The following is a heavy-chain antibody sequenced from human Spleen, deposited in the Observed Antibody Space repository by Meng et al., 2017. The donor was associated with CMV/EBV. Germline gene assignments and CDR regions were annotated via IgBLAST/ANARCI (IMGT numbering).Heavy chain of an antibody. D-gene: IGHD2-8*02. CDR2: IYHSGTT. CDR1: DASITSGYY. Sequence: GSLRLSCSVSDASITSGYYWGWVRQSPGEGLEWVASIYHSGTTYYNPSLRSRVTMSVDTSKKQFSLKLSSVTAADTAVYYCARIKGTTGPAYYFDYWGQGTPVTVSS. J-gene: IGHJ4*02. V-gene: IGHV4-38-2*02. CDR3: ARIKGTTGPAYYFDY.